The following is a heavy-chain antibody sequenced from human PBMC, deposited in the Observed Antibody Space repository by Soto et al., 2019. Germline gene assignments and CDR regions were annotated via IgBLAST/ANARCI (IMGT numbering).Heavy chain of an antibody. V-gene: IGHV4-59*01. CDR1: DGSISSYY. D-gene: IGHD3-10*01. Sequence: PSETLSLTCTVSDGSISSYYWSWIRQPPGKGLEWLGYSYSSGSTNYNPSLKSRVSISLDTSKNQFSLKLTSVTAADTAVYYCTRGSHFYYFDYWGHGTLVTVSS. J-gene: IGHJ4*01. CDR3: TRGSHFYYFDY. CDR2: SYSSGST.